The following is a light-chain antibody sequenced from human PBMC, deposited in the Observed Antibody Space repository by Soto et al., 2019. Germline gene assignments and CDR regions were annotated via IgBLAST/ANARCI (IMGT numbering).Light chain of an antibody. V-gene: IGLV4-69*01. CDR3: QTWDTGARVV. Sequence: QSVLTQAPSASASLGASVKLTCTLSSGHSSYAIAWHQQQPEKGPRYLMKLNSDGRHSKGDGIPDRFSGSSSGAERYLTISSLQSEDEADYYCQTWDTGARVVFGGGTKVTVL. J-gene: IGLJ2*01. CDR2: LNSDGRH. CDR1: SGHSSYA.